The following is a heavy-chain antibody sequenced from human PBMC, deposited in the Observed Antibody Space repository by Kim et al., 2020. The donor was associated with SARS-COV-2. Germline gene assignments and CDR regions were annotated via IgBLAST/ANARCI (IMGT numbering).Heavy chain of an antibody. V-gene: IGHV3-23*01. Sequence: GGSLRLSCAASGFTFSSYAMSWVRQAPGKGLEWVSAISGSGGSTYYADSVKGRFTISRDNSKNTLYLQMNSLRAEDTAVYYCAKGGGGYYGSGSYYSRAFDIWGQWTMVTVSS. CDR1: GFTFSSYA. CDR3: AKGGGGYYGSGSYYSRAFDI. D-gene: IGHD3-10*01. J-gene: IGHJ3*02. CDR2: ISGSGGST.